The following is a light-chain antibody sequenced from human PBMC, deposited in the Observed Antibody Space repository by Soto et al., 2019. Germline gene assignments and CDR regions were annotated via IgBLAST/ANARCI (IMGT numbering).Light chain of an antibody. CDR1: NIGSKS. J-gene: IGLJ3*02. V-gene: IGLV3-21*04. CDR3: QVWDSSSDHPRV. Sequence: SYELTQPPSVSVAPGKTARITCGGNNIGSKSVHWYQQKPGQAPVLVIYSDSDRPSGIPERFSGSNSGNTATLTISRVEAGDEADYYCQVWDSSSDHPRVFGGGTKLTVL. CDR2: SDS.